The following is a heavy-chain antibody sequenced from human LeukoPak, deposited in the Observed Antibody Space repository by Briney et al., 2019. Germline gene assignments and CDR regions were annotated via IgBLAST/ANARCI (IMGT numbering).Heavy chain of an antibody. CDR3: ARSRTAYYRYFDS. J-gene: IGHJ4*02. Sequence: SQTLSLTCAVSGGSISSGVYSWSWIRQPPGKGLEWIGYIYHSETTYYNPSLQSRVTISVNRSKNRFSPKLTSVTAADTAVYYCARSRTAYYRYFDSWGQGTLVTVSS. CDR2: IYHSETT. V-gene: IGHV4-30-2*01. CDR1: GGSISSGVYS. D-gene: IGHD3-22*01.